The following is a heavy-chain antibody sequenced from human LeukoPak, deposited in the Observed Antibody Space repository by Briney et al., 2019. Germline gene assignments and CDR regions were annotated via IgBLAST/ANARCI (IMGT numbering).Heavy chain of an antibody. V-gene: IGHV4-59*01. CDR3: ARGGVTNWFDP. J-gene: IGHJ5*02. CDR1: GGSISSYY. CDR2: IYYSGST. Sequence: SETLSLTCTVSGGSISSYYWSWIRQPPGKGLEWTGYIYYSGSTNYNPSLKSRVTISVDTSKNQFSLKLSSVTAADTAVYYCARGGVTNWFDPWGQGTLVTVSS. D-gene: IGHD3-3*01.